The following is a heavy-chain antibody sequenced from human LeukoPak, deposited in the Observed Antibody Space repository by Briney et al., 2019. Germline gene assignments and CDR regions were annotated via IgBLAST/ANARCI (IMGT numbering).Heavy chain of an antibody. J-gene: IGHJ6*02. Sequence: PGGSLRLSCAASGFTFSAHWMSWVRQAPGKGLEWVSLIYSGSTTKYADSVKGRFFISRDNSKNTVYLQMNSVRADDTAVYYCVRALTADYYYALDVWGQGTTVTVSS. D-gene: IGHD2-21*02. CDR2: IYSGSTT. CDR3: VRALTADYYYALDV. V-gene: IGHV3-66*01. CDR1: GFTFSAHW.